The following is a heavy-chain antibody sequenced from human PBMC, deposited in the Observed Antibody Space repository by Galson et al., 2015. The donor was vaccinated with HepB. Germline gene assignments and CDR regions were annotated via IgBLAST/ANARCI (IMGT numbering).Heavy chain of an antibody. V-gene: IGHV5-51*01. D-gene: IGHD3-10*01. CDR2: IYPGDSDV. CDR3: TRRSPMVRGTPPAFDY. J-gene: IGHJ4*02. CDR1: GYSFTTYW. Sequence: QSGAEVTKPGESLKISCKASGYSFTTYWIDWVRQMPGKGLEWMATIYPGDSDVRYSPSFRGQATMSVDKSVNTAYLQWSSLKPADSAMYYCTRRSPMVRGTPPAFDYWGQGTLLTVSS.